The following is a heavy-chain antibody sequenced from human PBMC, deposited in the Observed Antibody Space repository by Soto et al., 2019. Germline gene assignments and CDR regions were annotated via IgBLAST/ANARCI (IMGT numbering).Heavy chain of an antibody. CDR2: MNPKTGDT. CDR1: GYIFSNYD. CDR3: ARGPRTNFNPYY. J-gene: IGHJ4*02. Sequence: ASVKVSCKASGYIFSNYDINWVRQATGQGFEWLGSMNPKTGDTHYVQKLQGRFTMARDTAISTAYVELSSLRPDDTAVYYCARGPRTNFNPYYWGQGTLVTVSS. D-gene: IGHD2-8*01. V-gene: IGHV1-8*01.